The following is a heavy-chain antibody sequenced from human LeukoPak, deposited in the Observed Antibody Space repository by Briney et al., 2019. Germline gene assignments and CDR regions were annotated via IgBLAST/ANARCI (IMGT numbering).Heavy chain of an antibody. V-gene: IGHV3-7*01. D-gene: IGHD3-9*01. CDR3: ARTDYDILTGSFPFDY. J-gene: IGHJ4*02. CDR2: IKQDGSEK. Sequence: QAGGSLRLSCAASGFTFSSYWMSWVRQAPGKGLEWVANIKQDGSEKYYVDSVKGRFTISRDNAKNPLYLQMNSLRAEDTAVYYCARTDYDILTGSFPFDYWGQGTLVTVSS. CDR1: GFTFSSYW.